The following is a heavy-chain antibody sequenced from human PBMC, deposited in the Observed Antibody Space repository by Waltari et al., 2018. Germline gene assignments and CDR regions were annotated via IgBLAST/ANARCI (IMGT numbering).Heavy chain of an antibody. D-gene: IGHD3-10*01. Sequence: QVQLQESGPGLVKPSETLSLTCTVSGYSISSGYYWGWIRQPPGKGLEWIGSNYHSWSTYYNPYLNSLVTLSVDTSKNQFSLKLSSVTAADTAVDYCARDGTITMVRGVIPFDYWGQGTLVTVSS. CDR3: ARDGTITMVRGVIPFDY. CDR2: NYHSWST. CDR1: GYSISSGYY. J-gene: IGHJ4*02. V-gene: IGHV4-38-2*02.